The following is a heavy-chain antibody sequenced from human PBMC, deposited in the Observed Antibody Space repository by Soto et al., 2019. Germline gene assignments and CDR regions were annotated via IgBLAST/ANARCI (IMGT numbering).Heavy chain of an antibody. CDR3: ARGITMVRGVIPGYYYYYGMDV. V-gene: IGHV1-69*13. CDR2: IIPIFGTA. Sequence: WASVKVSCKASGGPFTSYAISWVRQAPGQGLEWMGGIIPIFGTANYAQKFQGRVTITADESTSTAYMELSSLRSEDTAVYYCARGITMVRGVIPGYYYYYGMDVWGQGTTVTVSS. CDR1: GGPFTSYA. J-gene: IGHJ6*02. D-gene: IGHD3-10*01.